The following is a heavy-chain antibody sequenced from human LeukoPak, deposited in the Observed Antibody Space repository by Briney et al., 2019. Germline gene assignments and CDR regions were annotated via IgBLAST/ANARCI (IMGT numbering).Heavy chain of an antibody. CDR3: ARDRCPSANCYSGFDS. D-gene: IGHD2-21*02. Sequence: PSQTLSLXCSVSGAAMNSGDYYWTWIRQSPEMGLEWIAYIHYNGATYYNPSLKSRLSVSLDTSRNQFSLKLTSVTAADTAIYYCARDRCPSANCYSGFDSWGQGSLVTVSS. V-gene: IGHV4-30-4*08. J-gene: IGHJ4*02. CDR2: IHYNGAT. CDR1: GAAMNSGDYY.